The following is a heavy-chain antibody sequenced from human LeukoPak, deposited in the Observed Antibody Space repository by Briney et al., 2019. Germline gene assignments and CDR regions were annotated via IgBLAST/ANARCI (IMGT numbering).Heavy chain of an antibody. CDR3: AKPYYDSSGYYQPDY. CDR2: ISGSGGST. V-gene: IGHV3-23*01. CDR1: GFTFDDYA. D-gene: IGHD3-22*01. Sequence: PGGSLRLSCAASGFTFDDYAMHWVRQAPGKGLEWVSAISGSGGSTYYADSVKGRFTISRDNSKNTLYLQMNSLRAEDTAVYYCAKPYYDSSGYYQPDYWGQGLLVTVSS. J-gene: IGHJ4*02.